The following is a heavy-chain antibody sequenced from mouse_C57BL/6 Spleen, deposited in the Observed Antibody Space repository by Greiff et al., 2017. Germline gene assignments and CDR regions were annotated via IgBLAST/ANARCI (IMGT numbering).Heavy chain of an antibody. V-gene: IGHV1-61*01. J-gene: IGHJ3*01. D-gene: IGHD1-1*01. Sequence: QVQLKESGAELVRPGSSVKLSCKASGYTFTSYWMDWVKQRPGQGLEWIGNIYPSDSETHYNQKFKDKATLTVDKSSSTAYMQLSSLTSEDSAVYYCARRGYYGSWAYWGQGTLVTVSA. CDR2: IYPSDSET. CDR3: ARRGYYGSWAY. CDR1: GYTFTSYW.